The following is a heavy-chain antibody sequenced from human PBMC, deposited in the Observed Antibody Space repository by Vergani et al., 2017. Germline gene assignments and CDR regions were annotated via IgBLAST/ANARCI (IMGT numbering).Heavy chain of an antibody. CDR2: ISGSGGST. D-gene: IGHD4-17*01. CDR1: GFTFSSYA. Sequence: EVQLLESGGGLVQPGGSLRLSCAASGFTFSSYAMSWVRQAPGKGLEWVSAISGSGGSTYYADSVKGRFTISRDNSKNTLYLQMNSLRAEDTAVYYCAKNSNGDYLVWYYYYGMDVWGQGTTVTVSS. J-gene: IGHJ6*02. V-gene: IGHV3-23*01. CDR3: AKNSNGDYLVWYYYYGMDV.